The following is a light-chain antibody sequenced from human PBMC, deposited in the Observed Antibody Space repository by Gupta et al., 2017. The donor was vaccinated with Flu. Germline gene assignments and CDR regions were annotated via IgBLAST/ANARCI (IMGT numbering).Light chain of an antibody. CDR3: QHENNCPFT. J-gene: IGKJ2*01. CDR2: DAS. V-gene: IGKV3-15*01. Sequence: EIVMTQSPATLSVSPGDSATLSCRASQTVTSKLAWYQQKPGQAPSLLISDASTRTTGFPARFSGSGSGTEFSLTISSRQSEDFAVYYCQHENNCPFTFGQGTKMEI. CDR1: QTVTSK.